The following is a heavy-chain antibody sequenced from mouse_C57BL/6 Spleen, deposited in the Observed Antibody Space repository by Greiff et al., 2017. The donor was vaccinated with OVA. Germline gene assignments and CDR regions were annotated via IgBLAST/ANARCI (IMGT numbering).Heavy chain of an antibody. Sequence: EVQLQQSGAELVRPGALVKLSCTASGFNIKDDYMHWVKQRPEQGLEWIGWIDPENGDTEYASKFQGKATITADTSSNTAYLQLSSLTSEDTAVYYCTTSYYYGSSYWYFDVWGTGTTVTVSS. D-gene: IGHD1-1*01. J-gene: IGHJ1*03. CDR3: TTSYYYGSSYWYFDV. CDR1: GFNIKDDY. V-gene: IGHV14-4*01. CDR2: IDPENGDT.